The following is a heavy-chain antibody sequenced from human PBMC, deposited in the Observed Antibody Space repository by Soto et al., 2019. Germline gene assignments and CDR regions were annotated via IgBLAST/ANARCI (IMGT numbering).Heavy chain of an antibody. CDR3: ARGGVTGIVGIFGSPLDI. V-gene: IGHV3-33*01. CDR1: GFSFTTYG. Sequence: QVQLVESGGGWVQPGRSLRLSCAATGFSFTTYGMHWVRQAPGKGLEWVAVIGYDGNNTYYADSVEGRFTISRDNSKNAVYLRMKSLRGDVTAVYYCARGGVTGIVGIFGSPLDIWGQGTVVTVSS. CDR2: IGYDGNNT. J-gene: IGHJ3*02. D-gene: IGHD1-1*01.